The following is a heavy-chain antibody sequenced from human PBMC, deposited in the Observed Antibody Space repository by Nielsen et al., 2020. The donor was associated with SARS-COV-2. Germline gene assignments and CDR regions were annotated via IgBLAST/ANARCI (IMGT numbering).Heavy chain of an antibody. CDR1: GFTFSSYS. Sequence: GGSLRLSCAASGFTFSSYSMNWVRQAPGKGLEWVSYISSSSSTIYYADSVKGRFTISRDNAKNSLYLHMSNLRVDDTAVYYCVRIPRGVEEDVWGKGTTVTVSS. V-gene: IGHV3-48*01. D-gene: IGHD3-10*01. CDR3: VRIPRGVEEDV. CDR2: ISSSSSTI. J-gene: IGHJ6*04.